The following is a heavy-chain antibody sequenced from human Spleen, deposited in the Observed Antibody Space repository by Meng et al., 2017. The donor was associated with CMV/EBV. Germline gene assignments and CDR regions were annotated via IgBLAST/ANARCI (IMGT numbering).Heavy chain of an antibody. CDR1: VSSEGAA. V-gene: IGHV6-1*01. D-gene: IGHD3-22*01. J-gene: IGHJ4*02. CDR3: ARSLGGVFDSSGYIDF. Sequence: VSSEGAAWNWIRQSPSRGLEWLGRTSYRSTWYHNYAVSVKSRISIKPGTSKKMVSLHLNSVTPEDTAMYYCARSLGGVFDSSGYIDFWGQGTLVTVSS. CDR2: TSYRSTWYH.